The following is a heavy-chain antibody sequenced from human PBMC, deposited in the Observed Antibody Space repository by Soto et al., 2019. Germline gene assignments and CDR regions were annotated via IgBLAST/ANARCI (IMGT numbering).Heavy chain of an antibody. CDR3: ARGTTTSGFSGMDV. D-gene: IGHD3-9*01. CDR1: GFTFSYHA. V-gene: IGHV3-30-3*01. Sequence: QVQLVESGGGVVQPRRSLRLSCAASGFTFSYHALNWVRQAPGKGLEWVAVISYDGDNKYIAESVKGRFTTSRDNSKNTVSLQMNSLRTEDTAIYFCARGTTTSGFSGMDVWGQGTTVTVSS. CDR2: ISYDGDNK. J-gene: IGHJ6*02.